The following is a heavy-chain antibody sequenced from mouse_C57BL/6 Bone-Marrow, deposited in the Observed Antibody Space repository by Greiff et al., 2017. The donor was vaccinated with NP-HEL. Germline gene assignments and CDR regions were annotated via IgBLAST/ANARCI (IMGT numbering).Heavy chain of an antibody. CDR1: GFTFSSYA. Sequence: DVKLVESGGGLVKPGGSLKLSCAASGFTFSSYAMSWVRQTPEKRLEWVATISDGGSYTYYPDNVKGRFTISRDNAKNNLYLQMSHLKSEDTAMYYCARDGIFAYWGKGTLVTVSA. J-gene: IGHJ3*01. D-gene: IGHD1-1*02. V-gene: IGHV5-4*01. CDR2: ISDGGSYT. CDR3: ARDGIFAY.